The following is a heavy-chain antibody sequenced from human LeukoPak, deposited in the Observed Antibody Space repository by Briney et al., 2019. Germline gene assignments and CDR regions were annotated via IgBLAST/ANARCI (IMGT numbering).Heavy chain of an antibody. CDR1: GGPFSGYY. Sequence: SETLSLTCAVYGGPFSGYYWTWLRQPPGKGLQWIGEINHSGSTNYNPSLKSRVIISVDTSKNQFSLKLSSVTAADTAVYYCARAGDSSGYGDYWGQGTLVTVSS. CDR2: INHSGST. V-gene: IGHV4-34*01. J-gene: IGHJ4*02. CDR3: ARAGDSSGYGDY. D-gene: IGHD3-22*01.